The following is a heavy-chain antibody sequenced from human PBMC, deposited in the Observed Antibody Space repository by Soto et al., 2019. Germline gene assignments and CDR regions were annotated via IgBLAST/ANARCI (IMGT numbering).Heavy chain of an antibody. J-gene: IGHJ3*02. CDR1: GFTFSSYS. Sequence: PGGSLRLSCAASGFTFSSYSMNWVRQAPGKGLEWVSSISSSSSYIYYAESVKGRFTISRDNAKNSLYLQMNSLRAEDTAVYYCASRIVATSFFDIWGQGTMVTVSS. D-gene: IGHD5-12*01. V-gene: IGHV3-21*01. CDR2: ISSSSSYI. CDR3: ASRIVATSFFDI.